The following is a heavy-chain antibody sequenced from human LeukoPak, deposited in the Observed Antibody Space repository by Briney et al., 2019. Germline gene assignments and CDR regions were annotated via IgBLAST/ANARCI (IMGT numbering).Heavy chain of an antibody. CDR3: ARDINGYYDFWSGYTTEPYYFDY. CDR1: GYTFTGYY. D-gene: IGHD3-3*01. J-gene: IGHJ4*02. CDR2: INPNSRRT. Sequence: GTSVKVSCKASGYTFTGYYMHWVRQAPGQGLEWMGWINPNSRRTNYAQKFQGRVTMTRDTSISTAYMELSRLRSDDTAVYYCARDINGYYDFWSGYTTEPYYFDYWGQGTLVTASS. V-gene: IGHV1-2*02.